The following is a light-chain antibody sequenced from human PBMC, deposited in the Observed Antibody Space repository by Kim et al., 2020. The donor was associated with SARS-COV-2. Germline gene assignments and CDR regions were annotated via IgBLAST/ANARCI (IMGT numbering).Light chain of an antibody. CDR1: SLRLYY. V-gene: IGLV3-19*01. CDR2: GKN. CDR3: NSRDNSGYYVV. Sequence: SSELTQDPAVSVALGQTVTITCQGDSLRLYYARWYQQKPGQAPQLVIYGKNSRPSGIPDRFSGSSSGNTASLTITGAQAEDEADYYCNSRDNSGYYVVFGGGTQRTVL. J-gene: IGLJ2*01.